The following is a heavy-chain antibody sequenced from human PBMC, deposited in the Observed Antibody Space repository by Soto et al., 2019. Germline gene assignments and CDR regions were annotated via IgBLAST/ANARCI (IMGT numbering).Heavy chain of an antibody. V-gene: IGHV1-18*04. D-gene: IGHD2-2*01. CDR3: VRDERGTCTGHSCYYFDY. Sequence: ASVKVSFKASGYTFSHYGISWVRQAPGQGLEWMAWTSAYNDDTNYAEKLQGRVTLTTDTSTGTAYMELRSLRSDDTAVYFCVRDERGTCTGHSCYYFDYWGQGTMVTVSS. CDR2: TSAYNDDT. J-gene: IGHJ4*02. CDR1: GYTFSHYG.